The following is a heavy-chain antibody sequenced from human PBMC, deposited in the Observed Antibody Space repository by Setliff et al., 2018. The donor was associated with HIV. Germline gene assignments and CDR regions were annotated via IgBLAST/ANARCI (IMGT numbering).Heavy chain of an antibody. D-gene: IGHD3-3*01. CDR2: IYDRGST. V-gene: IGHV4-39*01. Sequence: SEPLSLTCTVSGGAISSSSYYWGWIRQPTGKGLEWIGNIYDRGSTYYNPSLKSLVTISVDTSKNQFSLKRSSVTAADTAVYYCARTGTDFWSGYYYYYYMDVWGKGTTVTVSS. CDR3: ARTGTDFWSGYYYYYYMDV. CDR1: GGAISSSSYY. J-gene: IGHJ6*03.